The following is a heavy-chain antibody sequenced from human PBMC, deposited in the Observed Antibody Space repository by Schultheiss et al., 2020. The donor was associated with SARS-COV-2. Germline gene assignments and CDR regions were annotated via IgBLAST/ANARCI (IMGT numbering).Heavy chain of an antibody. CDR1: GFTFSDYS. D-gene: IGHD2-15*01. CDR3: VARGAGGRDV. V-gene: IGHV3-23*01. CDR2: INRSGGSS. J-gene: IGHJ6*02. Sequence: GGSLRLSCAGSGFTFSDYSISWVRQAPGKGLEWISSINRSGGSSYSADSVKGRFTISRDNAKNTLSLQMDSLRAEDTAVYYCVARGAGGRDVWGQGTTVTVSS.